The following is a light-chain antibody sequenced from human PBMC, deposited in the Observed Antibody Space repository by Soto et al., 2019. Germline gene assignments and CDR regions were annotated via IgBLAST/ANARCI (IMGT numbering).Light chain of an antibody. J-gene: IGLJ1*01. Sequence: QSALAQPASVSGSPGQSITISCTGTSSDVGGYNYVSWYQQHPGRAPKLMIYEVSNRPSGVSNRFSGSKSGNTASLTISGLQAEDEADYYCISYTTSSTDVFGTGTQLTVL. CDR3: ISYTTSSTDV. CDR2: EVS. V-gene: IGLV2-14*01. CDR1: SSDVGGYNY.